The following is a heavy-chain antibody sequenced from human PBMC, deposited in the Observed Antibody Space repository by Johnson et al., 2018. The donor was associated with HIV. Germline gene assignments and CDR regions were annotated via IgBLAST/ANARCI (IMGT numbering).Heavy chain of an antibody. V-gene: IGHV3-33*06. Sequence: VQLVQSGGGVVQPGRSLRLSCAASGFTFSSYGMHWVRQAPGKGLEWVAVIWYDGSNKYYADSVKGRFTISRDNSKNTLYLQMHSLRAEDTAVYYCAKDLSSSSLWGQGTMVTVSS. CDR2: IWYDGSNK. J-gene: IGHJ3*01. D-gene: IGHD6-6*01. CDR1: GFTFSSYG. CDR3: AKDLSSSSL.